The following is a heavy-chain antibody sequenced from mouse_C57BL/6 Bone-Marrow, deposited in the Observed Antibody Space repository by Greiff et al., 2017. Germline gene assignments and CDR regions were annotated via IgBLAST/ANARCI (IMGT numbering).Heavy chain of an antibody. CDR1: GYTFTNYG. Sequence: VQLQQSGAELVRPGTSVKMSCKASGYTFTNYGLGWAKQRPGHGLEWIGDIYPGGGYTNYNEKFKGKATLTAAKSSSPAYMQFSSLTSEDSDIYYCARYGYGRGYYAMDYWGQGTSVTVSS. CDR2: IYPGGGYT. V-gene: IGHV1-63*01. CDR3: ARYGYGRGYYAMDY. J-gene: IGHJ4*01. D-gene: IGHD2-2*01.